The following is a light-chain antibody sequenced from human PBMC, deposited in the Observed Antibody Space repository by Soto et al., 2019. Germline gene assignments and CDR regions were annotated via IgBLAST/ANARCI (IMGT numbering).Light chain of an antibody. J-gene: IGLJ1*01. CDR2: GNS. CDR3: PSYDSSLSGYV. CDR1: SSNIGSCYD. V-gene: IGLV1-40*01. Sequence: QSVLTQPPSVSGAPGQRVTISCTGSSSNIGSCYDVHWYQQLPGTAPKLLIYGNSNRPSGVPDRFSGSKSGTSASLAITGLKAEDEADYYCPSYDSSLSGYVFGTGTKVTVL.